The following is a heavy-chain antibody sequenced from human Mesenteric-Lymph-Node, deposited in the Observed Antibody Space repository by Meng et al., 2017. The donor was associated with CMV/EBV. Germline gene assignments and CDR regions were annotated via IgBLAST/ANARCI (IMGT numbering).Heavy chain of an antibody. CDR3: VREWTYENYFDY. CDR2: IHHSGSST. V-gene: IGHV4-4*02. CDR1: GGSISSSNW. D-gene: IGHD2-21*01. J-gene: IGHJ4*02. Sequence: SETLSLTCAVSGGSISSSNWWTWVRQPPGKGLEWIGEIHHSGSSTNYNPSLKSRVTISVDKSKNQFSLKLSSVTAADTAVYYCVREWTYENYFDYWGQGMVVTVSS.